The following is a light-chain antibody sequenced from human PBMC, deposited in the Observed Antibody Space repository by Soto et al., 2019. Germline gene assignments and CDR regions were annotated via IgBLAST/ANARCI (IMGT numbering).Light chain of an antibody. J-gene: IGLJ1*01. CDR3: CSYAGSSTYV. Sequence: QSVLTQPASVSGSPGQSITISCTGTSSDVGNYNLVSWYQQHPGKAPKLMIYEGSKPPSGVSNRFSGSKSGNTASLTISILQAEDEADYYCCSYAGSSTYVFGTGTKVTVL. CDR2: EGS. CDR1: SSDVGNYNL. V-gene: IGLV2-23*01.